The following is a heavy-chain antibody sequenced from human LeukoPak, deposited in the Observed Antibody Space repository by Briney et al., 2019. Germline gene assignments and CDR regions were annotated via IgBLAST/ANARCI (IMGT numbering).Heavy chain of an antibody. V-gene: IGHV3-23*01. CDR2: ISGSVGST. D-gene: IGHD5-18*01. CDR1: GFTFSSYA. CDR3: AKVSAMVCTFDY. Sequence: GGSLRLSCAASGFTFSSYAMSWVRQAPGKGLEWVSAISGSVGSTYYADSVKGRFTISRDNSKSTLYLQMNSLRAEDTAVYYCAKVSAMVCTFDYWGQGTLGTVSS. J-gene: IGHJ4*02.